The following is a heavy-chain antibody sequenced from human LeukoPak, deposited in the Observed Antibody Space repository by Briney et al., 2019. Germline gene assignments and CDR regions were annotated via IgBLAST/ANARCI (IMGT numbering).Heavy chain of an antibody. CDR3: VKTAGYSSGWYSDY. CDR2: ISSNGGST. J-gene: IGHJ4*02. V-gene: IGHV3-64D*06. CDR1: GFTFSHYA. Sequence: GGSLRLSCSASGFTFSHYAMHWVRQAPGXGLEYVSVISSNGGSTYYADSVKGRFTISRDNSKNTLYLQMSSLRAEDTAVYYCVKTAGYSSGWYSDYWGQGTLVTVSS. D-gene: IGHD6-19*01.